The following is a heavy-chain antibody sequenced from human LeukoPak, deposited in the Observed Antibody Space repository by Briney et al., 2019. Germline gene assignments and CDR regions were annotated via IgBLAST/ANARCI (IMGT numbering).Heavy chain of an antibody. V-gene: IGHV4-39*01. D-gene: IGHD3-10*01. J-gene: IGHJ4*02. CDR2: IYYSGST. Sequence: PSETLSLTCTVSGGSISSSSYYWGWIRQPPEKGLEWIGSIYYSGSTYYNPSLKSRVTISVDTSKNQFSLKLSSVTAADTAVYYCARQFGSLIIRYFDYWGQGTLVTVSS. CDR1: GGSISSSSYY. CDR3: ARQFGSLIIRYFDY.